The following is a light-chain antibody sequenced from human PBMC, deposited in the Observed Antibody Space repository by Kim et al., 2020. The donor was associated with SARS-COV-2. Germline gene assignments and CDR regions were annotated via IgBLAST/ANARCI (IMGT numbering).Light chain of an antibody. J-gene: IGLJ1*01. CDR2: QDS. Sequence: SYELTQPPSVSMSPGQTASITCSGDKLGDKYACWYQQKPGQSPVLVIYQDSKRPSGIPERFSGSNSGNTATLTISGTQAMDEADYYCQAWDSSRYVFGTGTKVTVL. CDR3: QAWDSSRYV. V-gene: IGLV3-1*01. CDR1: KLGDKY.